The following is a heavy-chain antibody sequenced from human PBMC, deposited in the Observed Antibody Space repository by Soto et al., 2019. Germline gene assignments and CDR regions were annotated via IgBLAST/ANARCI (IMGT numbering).Heavy chain of an antibody. D-gene: IGHD6-19*01. CDR3: AKKSGWYSGCVFDT. CDR1: GFTFSSYA. J-gene: IGHJ3*02. V-gene: IGHV3-23*01. CDR2: ISGSGGST. Sequence: EVQLLESGGGLVQPGGSLRLSCAASGFTFSSYAMSWVRQAPGKGLEWVSAISGSGGSTYYADSVKGRFTISRDNSKTTLIRQRTGLRAEERAVYYWAKKSGWYSGCVFDTWGQGQWSPSLQ.